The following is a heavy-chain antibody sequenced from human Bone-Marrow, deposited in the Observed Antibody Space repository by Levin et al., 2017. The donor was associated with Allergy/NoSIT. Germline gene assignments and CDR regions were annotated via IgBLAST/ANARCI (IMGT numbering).Heavy chain of an antibody. Sequence: LRLSCTVSGGSISSSVHSWNWIRQSPGTGLEWIGYIFHSGSTFYNPSLKSRVTISLDRSKNLVSLKISSVTAAETAGYYCVSKRPGDEYGPDVWGQGTTVTVSS. CDR3: VSKRPGDEYGPDV. CDR2: IFHSGST. CDR1: GGSISSSVHS. V-gene: IGHV4-30-2*06. D-gene: IGHD1-1*01. J-gene: IGHJ6*02.